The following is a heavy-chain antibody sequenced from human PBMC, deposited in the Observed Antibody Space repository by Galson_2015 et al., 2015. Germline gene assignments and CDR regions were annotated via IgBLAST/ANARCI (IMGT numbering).Heavy chain of an antibody. CDR3: ARDRLYGYFDF. D-gene: IGHD3-16*02. J-gene: IGHJ4*02. CDR2: TYYRSKWYN. Sequence: CAISGDSASSYTADWNWIRQSPSRGLEWLGRTYYRSKWYNDYGLSVKSRISINPDTAKNQFSLHLNSVTPEDTSVYYCARDRLYGYFDFWGQGTLVTVSS. V-gene: IGHV6-1*01. CDR1: GDSASSYTAD.